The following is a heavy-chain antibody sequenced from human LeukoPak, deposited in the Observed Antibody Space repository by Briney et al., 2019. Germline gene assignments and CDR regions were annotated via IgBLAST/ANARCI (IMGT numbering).Heavy chain of an antibody. Sequence: PSETLSLTCTVSGGSISSGGYYWSWIRQHPGKGLEWIGYIYYSGSTYYNPSLKSRVTISVDTSKNQFSLKLSSVTAADTAVYYCARGNIVVVPAAITNWFDPWGQGTLVTVSS. V-gene: IGHV4-31*03. J-gene: IGHJ5*02. CDR3: ARGNIVVVPAAITNWFDP. CDR2: IYYSGST. D-gene: IGHD2-2*01. CDR1: GGSISSGGYY.